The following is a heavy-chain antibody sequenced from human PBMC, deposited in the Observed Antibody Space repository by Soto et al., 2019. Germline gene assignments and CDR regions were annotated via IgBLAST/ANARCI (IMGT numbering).Heavy chain of an antibody. CDR2: IYYSGST. J-gene: IGHJ4*02. Sequence: PSETLSLTCTVSGGSISSSSYYWGWIRQPPGKGLEWIGSIYYSGSTYYNPSLKSRVTISVDTSKNQFSLKLSSVTAADTAVYYCARLDLTGYRFDYWGQGTLVTVSS. CDR1: GGSISSSSYY. CDR3: ARLDLTGYRFDY. D-gene: IGHD3-9*01. V-gene: IGHV4-39*01.